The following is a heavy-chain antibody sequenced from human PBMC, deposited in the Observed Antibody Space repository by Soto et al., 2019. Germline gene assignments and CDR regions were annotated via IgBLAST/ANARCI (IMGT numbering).Heavy chain of an antibody. D-gene: IGHD3-22*01. CDR2: IGTAGDT. V-gene: IGHV3-13*04. CDR1: GFTFSRFD. J-gene: IGHJ4*02. Sequence: PGGSLRLSCAASGFTFSRFDMHWVRQVIGKGLEWVSGIGTAGDTYYADSVKGRFTISRDNSKNTLYLQMNSLRAEDTAVYYCAKNPGYYYDSTGYHFDYWGQGTLVTVSS. CDR3: AKNPGYYYDSTGYHFDY.